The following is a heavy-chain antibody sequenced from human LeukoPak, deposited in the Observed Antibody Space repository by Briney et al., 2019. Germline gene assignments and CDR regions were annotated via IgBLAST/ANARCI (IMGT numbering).Heavy chain of an antibody. Sequence: PSETLSLTYTVSGGSISSYYWSWIRQPPGKGLEWIGYIYYSGSTNYNPSLKSRVTISVDTSKNQFSLKLSSVTAADTAVYYCARDGRGSSSWYFDPWGQGTLVTVSS. D-gene: IGHD6-13*01. CDR2: IYYSGST. CDR1: GGSISSYY. V-gene: IGHV4-59*01. CDR3: ARDGRGSSSWYFDP. J-gene: IGHJ5*02.